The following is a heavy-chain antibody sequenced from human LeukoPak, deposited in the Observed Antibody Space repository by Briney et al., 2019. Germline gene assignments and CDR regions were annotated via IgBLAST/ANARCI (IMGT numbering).Heavy chain of an antibody. J-gene: IGHJ4*02. CDR1: GFTVSSNY. Sequence: PGGSLRLSCAASGFTVSSNYMSWVRHAPGKGLEWVSIIYSGGSTYYAVSVRGRFTISKDNSKNTLYLQMNSLRVEDTDVYSCARADNGDSFDYWGQGTLVTVCS. CDR2: IYSGGST. CDR3: ARADNGDSFDY. V-gene: IGHV3-66*01. D-gene: IGHD4-17*01.